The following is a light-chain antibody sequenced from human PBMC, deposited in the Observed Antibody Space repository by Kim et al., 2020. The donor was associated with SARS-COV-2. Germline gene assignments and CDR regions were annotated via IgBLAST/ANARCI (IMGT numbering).Light chain of an antibody. CDR1: SLRSYY. J-gene: IGLJ2*01. CDR3: NSRDSSGDYMI. V-gene: IGLV3-19*01. CDR2: AKN. Sequence: AWGQTVRITCQGDSLRSYYASWYQQKPGQAPVLVINAKNNRPSGIPDRFSGSRSGNTASLTITGAQAEDEADYYCNSRDSSGDYMIFGGGTKVTVL.